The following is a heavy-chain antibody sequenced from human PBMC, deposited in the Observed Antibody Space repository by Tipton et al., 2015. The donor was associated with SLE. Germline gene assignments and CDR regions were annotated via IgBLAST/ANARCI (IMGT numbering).Heavy chain of an antibody. CDR1: GYNFANYW. CDR3: ASGTSMHDDAFDI. V-gene: IGHV5-10-1*01. J-gene: IGHJ3*02. CDR2: IDPSDSYT. Sequence: QLVQSGAEVKKPGESLKISCKGSGYNFANYWITWMRQMPGKGLEWMGRIDPSDSYTDYRPSLLGHVTISVDRSISTAYLQWRSLKGSDTAMYYCASGTSMHDDAFDIWGQGTMVTVSS. D-gene: IGHD2/OR15-2a*01.